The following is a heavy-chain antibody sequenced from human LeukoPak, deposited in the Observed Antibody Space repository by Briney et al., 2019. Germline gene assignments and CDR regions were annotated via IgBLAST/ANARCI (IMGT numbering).Heavy chain of an antibody. D-gene: IGHD3-22*01. V-gene: IGHV3-48*03. Sequence: PGGSLRLSCAASGFTFGSYEMNWVRQAPGKGLEWVSYISSSGSTIYYADSVKGRFTISRDNAKNSLYLQMNSLRAEDTAVYYCARDCNGEDYYDSSGYYPSYMDVWGKGTTVTISS. J-gene: IGHJ6*03. CDR3: ARDCNGEDYYDSSGYYPSYMDV. CDR2: ISSSGSTI. CDR1: GFTFGSYE.